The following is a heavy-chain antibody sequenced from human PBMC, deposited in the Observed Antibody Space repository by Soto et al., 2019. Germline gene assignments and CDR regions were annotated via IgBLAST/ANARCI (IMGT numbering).Heavy chain of an antibody. V-gene: IGHV3-13*01. J-gene: IGHJ6*03. CDR3: ARDAWGGKDYSSSRDV. CDR1: GLTFSTYD. Sequence: EVQLVESGGGLVQPGGSLRLSCAASGLTFSTYDMHWVRQATGKGLEWVSAIDTPGDTYYPGSVKGRFSISRENAENSVYLQMNSLRAGDTALYYCARDAWGGKDYSSSRDVRGKGTTVTVSS. D-gene: IGHD3-16*01. CDR2: IDTPGDT.